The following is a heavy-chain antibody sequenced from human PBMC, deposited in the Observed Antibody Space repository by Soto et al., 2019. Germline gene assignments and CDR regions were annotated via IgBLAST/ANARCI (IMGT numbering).Heavy chain of an antibody. D-gene: IGHD3-10*01. V-gene: IGHV3-33*01. J-gene: IGHJ4*02. CDR2: IWYDGSNK. CDR3: ARDETESYGGNGVYFDY. CDR1: GFTFSSYG. Sequence: GGSLRLSCAASGFTFSSYGMHWVRQAPGKGLEWVAVIWYDGSNKYYADSVKGRFTISRDNSKNTLYLQMNSLRAEDTAVYYCARDETESYGGNGVYFDYWGQGTLVTVSS.